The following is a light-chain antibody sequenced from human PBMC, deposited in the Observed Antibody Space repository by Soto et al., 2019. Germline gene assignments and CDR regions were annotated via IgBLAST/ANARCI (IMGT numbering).Light chain of an antibody. CDR1: QSVSSSY. Sequence: EIVLTQSPGTLSLSPGERATLSCRASQSVSSSYLAWYQQKPGQAPRLLIYGTSSRATGIPDRFSGSGSGTDFTLTISRLKPEDFAVYYCQQYDNLLPITFGQGTRLEIK. V-gene: IGKV3-20*01. J-gene: IGKJ5*01. CDR3: QQYDNLLPIT. CDR2: GTS.